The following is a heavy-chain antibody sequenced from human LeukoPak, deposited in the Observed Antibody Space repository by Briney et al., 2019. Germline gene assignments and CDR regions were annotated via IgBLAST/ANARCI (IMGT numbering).Heavy chain of an antibody. Sequence: PSETLSLTCAVYGGSFRGYYWSWIRQSPGKGLEWIGEVNHSGNTNYNPSLKSRVTMSVDTSKNQFSLKLSSVTAADTAVYYCARDREWLRFRGFDIWGQGRMVTVSS. J-gene: IGHJ3*02. V-gene: IGHV4-34*01. CDR3: ARDREWLRFRGFDI. CDR2: VNHSGNT. CDR1: GGSFRGYY. D-gene: IGHD5-12*01.